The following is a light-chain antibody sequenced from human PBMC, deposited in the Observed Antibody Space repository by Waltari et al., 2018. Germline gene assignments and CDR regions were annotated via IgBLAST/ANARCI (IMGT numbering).Light chain of an antibody. CDR1: QSVLYSSNNKNY. Sequence: DIVMTQSPDSLAVYLGERATINCKSSQSVLYSSNNKNYLAWYQQKPGQPPKLLIYCASTRESVVPDRFSGSGSGTDFTLTISSLQAEDVAVYYCQQYYSTPPTFGGGTKVESK. V-gene: IGKV4-1*01. CDR3: QQYYSTPPT. CDR2: CAS. J-gene: IGKJ4*01.